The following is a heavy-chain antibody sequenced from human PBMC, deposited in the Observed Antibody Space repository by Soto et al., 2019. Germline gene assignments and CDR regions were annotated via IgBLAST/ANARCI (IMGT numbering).Heavy chain of an antibody. CDR1: GYTFTGYY. CDR3: ARDAGTELVVVPAAILKAWFDP. V-gene: IGHV1-2*02. CDR2: INPNSGGT. D-gene: IGHD2-2*01. Sequence: ASVKVSCKASGYTFTGYYMHSVRQAPGQGLEWMGWINPNSGGTNYAQKFQGRVTMTRDTSISTAYMELSRLRSDDTAVYYCARDAGTELVVVPAAILKAWFDPWGQGTLVTV. J-gene: IGHJ5*02.